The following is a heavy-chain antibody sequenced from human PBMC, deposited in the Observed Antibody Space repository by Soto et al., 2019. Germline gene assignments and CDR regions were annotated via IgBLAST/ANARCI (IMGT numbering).Heavy chain of an antibody. V-gene: IGHV3-30-3*01. D-gene: IGHD6-19*01. J-gene: IGHJ4*02. Sequence: QVQLVESGGGVVQPGRSLRLSCAASGFTFSSYAMQWVRQAPGKGLEWVTVISYDGSNKYYADSVKGRFTISRDNSKNTLYLLMTSLRAEDTAVYYCATGYSSEWGWYFDYWGQGTLVTVSS. CDR1: GFTFSSYA. CDR2: ISYDGSNK. CDR3: ATGYSSEWGWYFDY.